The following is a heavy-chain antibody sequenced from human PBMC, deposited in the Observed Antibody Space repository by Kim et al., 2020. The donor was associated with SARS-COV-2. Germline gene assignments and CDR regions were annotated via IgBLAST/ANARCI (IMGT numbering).Heavy chain of an antibody. CDR2: INPNSGGT. Sequence: ASVKVSCKASGYTFTGYYMHWVRQAPGQGLEWMGRINPNSGGTNYAQKFQGRVTMTRDTSISTAYMELSRLRSDDTAVYYCARSGWYSDGNYVVDYWGQGTLVTVSS. CDR1: GYTFTGYY. D-gene: IGHD6-19*01. V-gene: IGHV1-2*06. CDR3: ARSGWYSDGNYVVDY. J-gene: IGHJ4*02.